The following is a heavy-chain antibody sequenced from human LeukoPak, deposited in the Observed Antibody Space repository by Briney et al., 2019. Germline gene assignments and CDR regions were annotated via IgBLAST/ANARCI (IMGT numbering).Heavy chain of an antibody. J-gene: IGHJ6*02. CDR1: GFTFSSYW. V-gene: IGHV3-7*03. CDR3: ARGGGLDV. Sequence: GWALRLSCAASGFTFSSYWMNWARQAPGKGLEWVASISHNGNVNYYVDSVKGRFTISRDNAKNSLYLQMSNLRAEDTAVYFCARGGGLDVWGQGATVTVSS. CDR2: ISHNGNVN. D-gene: IGHD3-16*01.